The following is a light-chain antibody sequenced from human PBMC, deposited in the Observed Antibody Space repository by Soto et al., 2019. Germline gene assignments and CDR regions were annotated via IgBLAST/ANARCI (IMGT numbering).Light chain of an antibody. CDR3: QQLYSYPIT. CDR2: DAT. CDR1: QGISSY. Sequence: DIQLTQSPSFLSASVRDRVTITCRASQGISSYLAWYQQEPGKAPKLLIYDATNLQTGVPSRFSGSGSGTEFTLTISSLQPEDSATYYCQQLYSYPITFGQGTRLEIK. J-gene: IGKJ5*01. V-gene: IGKV1-9*01.